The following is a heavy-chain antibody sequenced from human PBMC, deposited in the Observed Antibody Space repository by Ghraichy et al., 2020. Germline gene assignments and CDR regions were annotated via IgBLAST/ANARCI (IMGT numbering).Heavy chain of an antibody. V-gene: IGHV3-53*01. CDR2: IYRGGTP. CDR1: GFTVSNNY. J-gene: IGHJ3*02. D-gene: IGHD4-11*01. CDR3: ARDDSLTTSGGLDI. Sequence: GESLNISCAASGFTVSNNYMTWVRQAPGKGLEWVSVIYRGGTPYYAESVKGRFTVSRDNSNNTMYLEMNSLRAEDTAVYYCARDDSLTTSGGLDIWGQGTMVTVSS.